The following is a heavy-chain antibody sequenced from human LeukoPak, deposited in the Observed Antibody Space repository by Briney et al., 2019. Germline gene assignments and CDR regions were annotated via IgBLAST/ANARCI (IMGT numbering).Heavy chain of an antibody. CDR3: AGVPAATMYYYYYYMDV. CDR2: INHSGST. J-gene: IGHJ6*03. CDR1: GGSISSGGYY. Sequence: KPSETLSLTCTVSGGSISSGGYYWSWIRQPPGKGLEWIGEINHSGSTNYNPSLKSRVTISVDTSKNQFSLKLSSVTAADTAVYYCAGVPAATMYYYYYYMDVWGKGTTVTVSS. D-gene: IGHD2-2*01. V-gene: IGHV4-39*07.